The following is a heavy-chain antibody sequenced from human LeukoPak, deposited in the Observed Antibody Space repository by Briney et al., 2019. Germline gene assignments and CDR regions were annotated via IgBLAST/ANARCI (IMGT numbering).Heavy chain of an antibody. J-gene: IGHJ4*02. CDR2: INHSGST. Sequence: SETLSLTCAVYGGSFSGYYWSWIRQPPGKGLEWIGEINHSGSTNYNPSLKSRVTISADTSKNQFSLKLSSVTAADTAVYYCARALVRWLGPTYFDYWGQGTLVTVSS. CDR3: ARALVRWLGPTYFDY. D-gene: IGHD6-19*01. CDR1: GGSFSGYY. V-gene: IGHV4-34*01.